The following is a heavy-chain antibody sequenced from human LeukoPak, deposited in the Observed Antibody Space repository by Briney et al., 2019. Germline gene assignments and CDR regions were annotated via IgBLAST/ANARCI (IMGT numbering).Heavy chain of an antibody. J-gene: IGHJ2*01. D-gene: IGHD6-13*01. CDR3: AKVPAPGYSSSWYFDL. V-gene: IGHV3-9*01. Sequence: GRSLRLSCAASGFTFDDYAMHWVRQAPGKGLEWVSGISWNSGSIGYADSVKGRFTISRDNAKNSLYLQMNSLRAEDTALYYCAKVPAPGYSSSWYFDLWGRGTLVTVSS. CDR1: GFTFDDYA. CDR2: ISWNSGSI.